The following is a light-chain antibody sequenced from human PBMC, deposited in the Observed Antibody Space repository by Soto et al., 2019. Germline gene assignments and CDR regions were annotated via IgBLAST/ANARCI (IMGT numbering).Light chain of an antibody. Sequence: QSVLTQPPSASGSPGQSVTISCTGTSSDVGGYNYVSWYQQHPGKAPKLMIYEVSKRPSGVPDRFSGSKSGNTASLTVSGLQAEDDADYYCSSYAGRNIGVFGTGTKVTVL. CDR2: EVS. CDR3: SSYAGRNIGV. V-gene: IGLV2-8*01. CDR1: SSDVGGYNY. J-gene: IGLJ1*01.